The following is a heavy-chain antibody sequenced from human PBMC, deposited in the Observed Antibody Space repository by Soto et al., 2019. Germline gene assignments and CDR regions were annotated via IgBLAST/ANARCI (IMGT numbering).Heavy chain of an antibody. D-gene: IGHD5-18*01. CDR1: GGSISSGGYY. V-gene: IGHV4-31*03. Sequence: SETLSLTCTVSGGSISSGGYYWSWIRQHPGKGLEWIGYIYYSGSTYYNPSLKSRVTIPVDTSKNQFSLKLSSVTAADTAVYYCARFVDTAIFSDNWFDPWGQGTLVTVSS. CDR2: IYYSGST. J-gene: IGHJ5*02. CDR3: ARFVDTAIFSDNWFDP.